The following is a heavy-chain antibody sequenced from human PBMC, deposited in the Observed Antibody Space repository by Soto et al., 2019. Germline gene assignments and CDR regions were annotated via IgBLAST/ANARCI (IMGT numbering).Heavy chain of an antibody. J-gene: IGHJ4*02. CDR2: INHSGST. Sequence: PSETLSLTCAVYGGSFSGYYWSWIRQPPGKGLEWIGEINHSGSTNYNPSLKSRVTISVDTSKNQFSLKLSSVTAADTAVYYCARVNGSGSYSSDQYYFDYWGQGTLVTVSS. V-gene: IGHV4-34*01. CDR3: ARVNGSGSYSSDQYYFDY. D-gene: IGHD3-10*01. CDR1: GGSFSGYY.